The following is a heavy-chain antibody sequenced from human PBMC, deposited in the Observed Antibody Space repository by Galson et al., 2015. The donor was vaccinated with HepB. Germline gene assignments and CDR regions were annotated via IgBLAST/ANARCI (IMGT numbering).Heavy chain of an antibody. CDR3: ARLGGNLEGDASGWYGVDY. V-gene: IGHV1-69*04. Sequence: SVKVSCKASGGTFSSYAISWVRQAPGQGLEWMGRIIPILDKTKYAQNFQGRVSITADPSTNTAYMDLSSLRSEDSAMYYCARLGGNLEGDASGWYGVDYWGQGTLVTVSS. J-gene: IGHJ4*02. D-gene: IGHD6-19*01. CDR2: IIPILDKT. CDR1: GGTFSSYA.